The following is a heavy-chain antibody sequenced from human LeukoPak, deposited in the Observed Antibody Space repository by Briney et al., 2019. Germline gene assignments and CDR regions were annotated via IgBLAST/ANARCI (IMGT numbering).Heavy chain of an antibody. CDR1: ASTFSRYV. V-gene: IGHV3-64D*06. D-gene: IGHD4-17*01. CDR2: MRSNGGST. J-gene: IGHJ3*02. CDR3: VKGGTTGDSFDI. Sequence: PGGSLRLSCSASASTFSRYVMHWVRQAPGKGLEYVSGMRSNGGSTYYADSVKGRFTISRDNSKNTLYLQMSTVKAEDTAVYYCVKGGTTGDSFDIWGQGTMVTVSS.